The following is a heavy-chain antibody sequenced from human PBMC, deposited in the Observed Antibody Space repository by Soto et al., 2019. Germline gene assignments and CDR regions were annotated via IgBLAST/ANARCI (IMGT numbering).Heavy chain of an antibody. J-gene: IGHJ4*02. Sequence: SETLSLTCTVSGGSISSYYWSWIRQPPGKGLEWIGYIYYSGSTNYNPSLKSRVTISVDTSKNQFSLKLSSVTAADTAVYYCARVRSGYDSYSSGWYVVDYWGQGTLVTVSS. D-gene: IGHD6-19*01. V-gene: IGHV4-59*01. CDR2: IYYSGST. CDR1: GGSISSYY. CDR3: ARVRSGYDSYSSGWYVVDY.